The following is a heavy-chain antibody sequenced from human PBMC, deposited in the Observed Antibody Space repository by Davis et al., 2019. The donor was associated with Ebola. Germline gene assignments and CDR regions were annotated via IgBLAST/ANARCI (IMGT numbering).Heavy chain of an antibody. CDR1: GYTFTGYY. V-gene: IGHV1-2*06. D-gene: IGHD2-8*01. Sequence: ASVKVSCKASGYTFTGYYMHWVRQAPGQGLEWMGRINPNSGGTNYAQKFQGRVTMTRDTSISTAYMELSSLRSEDTAVYYCARDNGRYCTNGVCYPPDYWGQGTLVTVSS. CDR3: ARDNGRYCTNGVCYPPDY. J-gene: IGHJ4*02. CDR2: INPNSGGT.